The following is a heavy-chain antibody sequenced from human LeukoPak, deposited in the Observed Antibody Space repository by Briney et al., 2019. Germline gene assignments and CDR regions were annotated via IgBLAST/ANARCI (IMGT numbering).Heavy chain of an antibody. J-gene: IGHJ5*02. CDR2: INHSGST. CDR3: ARRITMVRGAFDP. D-gene: IGHD3-10*01. Sequence: SETLSLTCAVYGGSFSGYYWNWIRQPPGKGLEWIGEINHSGSTNYNPSLKSRVTISVDTSKNQFSLKLSSVTAADTAVYYCARRITMVRGAFDPWGQGTLVTVSS. CDR1: GGSFSGYY. V-gene: IGHV4-34*01.